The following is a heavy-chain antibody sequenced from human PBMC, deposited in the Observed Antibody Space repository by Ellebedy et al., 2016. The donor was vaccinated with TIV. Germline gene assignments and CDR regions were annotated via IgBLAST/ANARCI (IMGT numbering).Heavy chain of an antibody. V-gene: IGHV3-48*02. J-gene: IGHJ4*02. CDR3: ARDRKGGSFDF. D-gene: IGHD5-12*01. CDR1: GFTFSSYD. CDR2: ITKSRNTI. Sequence: PGGSLRLSCAASGFTFSSYDMNWVRQAPGKGLEWVSFITKSRNTIYYADSVKGRFTISRDNAENSLYLEMNSQRDEDTAVYYCARDRKGGSFDFWGQGSLVTVSS.